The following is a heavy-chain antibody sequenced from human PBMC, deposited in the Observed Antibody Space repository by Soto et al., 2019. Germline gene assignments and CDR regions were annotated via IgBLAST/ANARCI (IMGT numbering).Heavy chain of an antibody. CDR1: GGTFSSYA. CDR3: ARSQNFLSGYYV. J-gene: IGHJ4*02. V-gene: IGHV1-69*13. Sequence: EASVKVSCKASGGTFSSYAISWVRQAPGQGLEWMGGIIPIFGTANYAQKFQGRVTITADESTSTAYMELSSLRSEDTAVYYCARSQNFLSGYYVWGQGTLVTVSS. CDR2: IIPIFGTA. D-gene: IGHD3-3*01.